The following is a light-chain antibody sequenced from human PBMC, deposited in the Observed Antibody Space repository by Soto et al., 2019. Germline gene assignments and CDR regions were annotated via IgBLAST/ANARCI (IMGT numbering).Light chain of an antibody. J-gene: IGKJ3*01. CDR1: QSVSSY. CDR3: QHRTYRPIT. CDR2: DAS. Sequence: NVLTQSPATLSMKPGERATLSCRASQSVSSYLAWYQQKPGQAPRLLIYDASNRATGIPARFSGSGSGTDFTLTIISLVPEDFALYYCQHRTYRPITFAPGSKVDVK. V-gene: IGKV3-11*01.